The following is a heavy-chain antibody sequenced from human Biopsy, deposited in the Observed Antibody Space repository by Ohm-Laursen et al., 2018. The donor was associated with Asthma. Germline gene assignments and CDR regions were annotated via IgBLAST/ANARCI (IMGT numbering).Heavy chain of an antibody. V-gene: IGHV4-30-4*01. D-gene: IGHD3-22*01. J-gene: IGHJ5*02. CDR1: GDSISSIDYY. Sequence: TLSLTCNVSGDSISSIDYYWSWIRQPPGRGLEWIGYIYNSGTTYYNPSLKSRVSISLDTSKNQFSLRLTSVTAADTAVYYCARDRAMISETWGQGTLVTVSS. CDR2: IYNSGTT. CDR3: ARDRAMISET.